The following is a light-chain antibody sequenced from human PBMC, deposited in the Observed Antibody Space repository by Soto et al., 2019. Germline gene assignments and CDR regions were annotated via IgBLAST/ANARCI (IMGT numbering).Light chain of an antibody. J-gene: IGKJ4*01. CDR1: QSISSY. V-gene: IGKV1-39*01. CDR2: AAS. Sequence: DIQMTQSPSSLSASVGDRVTITCRASQSISSYLNWYQQKPGKAPNFLIYAASSLQSGVPSRFSGSGSGTDFTLTISSLQPEDFTTYYCQQSYSIPLTFGGGTKVEIK. CDR3: QQSYSIPLT.